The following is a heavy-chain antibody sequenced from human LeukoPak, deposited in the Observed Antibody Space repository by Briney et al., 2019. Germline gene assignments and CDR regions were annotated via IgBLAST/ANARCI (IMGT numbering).Heavy chain of an antibody. CDR2: IYSSGST. D-gene: IGHD5-24*01. CDR1: GGSISSGSYY. J-gene: IGHJ4*02. CDR3: ARDSLEMATIVGLWLDY. Sequence: SETLSLTCTVSGGSISSGSYYWSWIRQSPGKGLEWIGYIYSSGSTSYSPSLKSRVTISIDTSNHQFSLKLSSVTAADTAVYYCARDSLEMATIVGLWLDYWGQGTLVTVSS. V-gene: IGHV4-61*01.